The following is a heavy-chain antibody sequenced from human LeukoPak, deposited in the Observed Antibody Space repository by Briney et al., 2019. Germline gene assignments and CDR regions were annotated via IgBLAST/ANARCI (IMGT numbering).Heavy chain of an antibody. CDR1: GYTFTGYY. CDR3: ARVQRWLQPDYFDY. J-gene: IGHJ4*02. V-gene: IGHV1-8*03. Sequence: ASVKVSCKASGYTFTGYYMHWVRQAPGQGLEWMGWMNPNSGNTGYARKFHGRVTFTRITSINTAYMELSSLRSDDTAVYYCARVQRWLQPDYFDYWGQGTLVTVSS. D-gene: IGHD5-24*01. CDR2: MNPNSGNT.